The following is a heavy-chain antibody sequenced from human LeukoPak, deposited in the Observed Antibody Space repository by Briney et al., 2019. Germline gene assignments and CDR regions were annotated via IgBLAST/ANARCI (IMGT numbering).Heavy chain of an antibody. Sequence: GGSLRLSCAASGFTFSNYVLNWVRQARGKGLQWVSAINYSDDSTYYADSVKGRFTISRDNSKNTVYLQMNSLRVEDTAIYYCTKDRHGGPYDAFDIWGQGTMVTVSS. CDR3: TKDRHGGPYDAFDI. V-gene: IGHV3-23*01. J-gene: IGHJ3*02. CDR1: GFTFSNYV. CDR2: INYSDDST.